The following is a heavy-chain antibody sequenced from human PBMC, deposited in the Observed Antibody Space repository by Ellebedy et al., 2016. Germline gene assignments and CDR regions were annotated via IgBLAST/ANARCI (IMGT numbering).Heavy chain of an antibody. V-gene: IGHV3-30*03. Sequence: GESLKISCAASGFTFSSYGMHWVRRAPGKGLEWVAVISYDGSNKYYADSVKGRFTISRDNSKNTLYLQMNSLGAEDTAVYYCAREGGITMIVVEGAFDIWGQGTMVTVSS. J-gene: IGHJ3*02. D-gene: IGHD3-22*01. CDR3: AREGGITMIVVEGAFDI. CDR1: GFTFSSYG. CDR2: ISYDGSNK.